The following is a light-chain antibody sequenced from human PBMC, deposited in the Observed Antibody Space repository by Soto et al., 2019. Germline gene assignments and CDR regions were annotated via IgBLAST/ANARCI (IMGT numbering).Light chain of an antibody. Sequence: QSALTQPASVSGSPGQSITISCTGTSSDVGAYNFVSWYQHHPGRAPKLIIYEVTIRPSGVSNRFSGSKSGNTASLTISGLQAEDEADYYCSSYTTSRTWVFGGGTKLTVL. J-gene: IGLJ3*02. CDR1: SSDVGAYNF. CDR2: EVT. V-gene: IGLV2-14*01. CDR3: SSYTTSRTWV.